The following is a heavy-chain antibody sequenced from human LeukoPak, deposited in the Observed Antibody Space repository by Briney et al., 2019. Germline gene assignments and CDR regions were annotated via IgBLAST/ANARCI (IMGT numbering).Heavy chain of an antibody. J-gene: IGHJ6*02. CDR2: ISAYNGNT. CDR3: ARSEYCSGGSCRYYYGMDV. CDR1: GYTFTSYG. V-gene: IGHV1-18*01. D-gene: IGHD2-15*01. Sequence: ASVKLSCKASGYTFTSYGISWVRQAPGQGLEWMGWISAYNGNTNYAQKLQGRVTMTTDTSTSTAYMELRSLRSDVTAVYYCARSEYCSGGSCRYYYGMDVWGQGTTVTVSS.